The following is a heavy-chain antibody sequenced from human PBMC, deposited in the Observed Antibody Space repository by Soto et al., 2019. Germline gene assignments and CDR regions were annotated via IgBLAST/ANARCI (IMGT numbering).Heavy chain of an antibody. J-gene: IGHJ4*02. CDR3: ARGRYGDY. D-gene: IGHD1-1*01. V-gene: IGHV1-18*01. CDR1: GYGFTTYG. Sequence: QVHLVQSGAEVKKPGASVKVSCKGSGYGFTTYGITWVRQAPGQGLEWMAWISAHNGNTKYAQKRQGRVTVTRDTSTSTAYMELRSRRSDDTAVYYGARGRYGDYWGQGALVTVSS. CDR2: ISAHNGNT.